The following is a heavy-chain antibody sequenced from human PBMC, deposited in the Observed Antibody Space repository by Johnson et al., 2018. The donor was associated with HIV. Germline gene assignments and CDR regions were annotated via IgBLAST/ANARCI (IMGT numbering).Heavy chain of an antibody. Sequence: VQLVESGGGVVQPGRSLRLSCAASGFTFSSYGMHWVRQAPGKGLEWVSAISGSGGSTYYADSVKGRFTISRDNSKNTLYLQMNSLRAEDTAVYYCAKVGSYYPSTGGNAFDIWGQGTMVTVSS. V-gene: IGHV3-23*04. D-gene: IGHD3-10*01. CDR1: GFTFSSYG. CDR3: AKVGSYYPSTGGNAFDI. J-gene: IGHJ3*02. CDR2: ISGSGGST.